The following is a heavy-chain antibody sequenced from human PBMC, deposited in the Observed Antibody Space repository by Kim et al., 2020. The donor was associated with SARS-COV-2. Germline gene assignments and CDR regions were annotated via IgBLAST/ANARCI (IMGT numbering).Heavy chain of an antibody. V-gene: IGHV3-49*02. CDR3: TRDSALLWFGESSWYFDY. Sequence: KCRFTISRDDSKSIAYLQMNSLKTEDTAVYYCTRDSALLWFGESSWYFDYWGQGTLVTVSS. J-gene: IGHJ4*02. D-gene: IGHD3-10*01.